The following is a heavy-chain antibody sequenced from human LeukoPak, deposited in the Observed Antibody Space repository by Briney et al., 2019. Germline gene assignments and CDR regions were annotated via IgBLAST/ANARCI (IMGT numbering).Heavy chain of an antibody. D-gene: IGHD6-13*01. CDR3: ARVIATYYYMDL. CDR2: ISSSSTTV. V-gene: IGHV3-21*01. Sequence: GGSLRLSCAVSGFIFSNYRLNWVRQAPGKGLEWVASISSSSTTVSYADSVKSRFTISRDNAKNSLSLEMNSLRAEDTAVYYCARVIATYYYMDLWGKGTTVIVSS. CDR1: GFIFSNYR. J-gene: IGHJ6*03.